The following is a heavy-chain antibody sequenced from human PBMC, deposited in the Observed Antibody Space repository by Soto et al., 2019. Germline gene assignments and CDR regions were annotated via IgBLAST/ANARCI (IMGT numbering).Heavy chain of an antibody. CDR2: GGST. J-gene: IGHJ6*02. D-gene: IGHD6-25*01. Sequence: GGSTYYADSVKGRFTISRDNSKNTLYLQMNSLRAEDTAVYYCAKNCLSSGLYYYYGLDVWGQGTTVTVSS. CDR3: AKNCLSSGLYYYYGLDV. V-gene: IGHV3-23*01.